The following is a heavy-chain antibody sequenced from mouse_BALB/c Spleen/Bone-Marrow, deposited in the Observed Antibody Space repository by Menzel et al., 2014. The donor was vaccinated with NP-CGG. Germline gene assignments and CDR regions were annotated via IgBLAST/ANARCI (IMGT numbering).Heavy chain of an antibody. D-gene: IGHD2-4*01. Sequence: DLVKPGASVKLSCKASGYTFTSYWINWIKQRPGQGLEWIGRIAPGSGNTYYNEMFKGKATLTVDTSSTTSSIQLSSLSSEDSPVFFCSRSPMITESCAMDYWGQGTSVTVSS. CDR1: GYTFTSYW. J-gene: IGHJ4*01. CDR2: IAPGSGNT. CDR3: SRSPMITESCAMDY. V-gene: IGHV1S41*01.